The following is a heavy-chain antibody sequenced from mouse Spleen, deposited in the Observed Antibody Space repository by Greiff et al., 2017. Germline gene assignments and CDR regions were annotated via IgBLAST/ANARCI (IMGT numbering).Heavy chain of an antibody. CDR3: ARRAPYDGSSFDY. V-gene: IGHV1-55*01. CDR2: IYPGSGST. Sequence: QVQLQQSGAELVKPGASVKMSCKASGYTFTSYWITWVKQRPGQGLEWIGDIYPGSGSTNYNEKFKSKATLTVDTSSSTAYMQLSSLTSEDSAVYYCARRAPYDGSSFDYWGQGTTLTVSS. CDR1: GYTFTSYW. D-gene: IGHD2-10*01. J-gene: IGHJ2*01.